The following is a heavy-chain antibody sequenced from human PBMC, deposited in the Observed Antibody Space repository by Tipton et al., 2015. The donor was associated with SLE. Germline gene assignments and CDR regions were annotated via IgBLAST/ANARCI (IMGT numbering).Heavy chain of an antibody. CDR1: GGSISSYY. J-gene: IGHJ4*02. CDR2: IYYSGST. Sequence: TLSLTCTVSGGSISSYYWSWIRQPPGKGLEWIGYIYYSGSTNYNPSLKSRVTISVDTFKNQFSLRLSSLTAADTAVYYCARGIKGPFDYWGQGTLVTVSS. CDR3: ARGIKGPFDY. D-gene: IGHD3-3*02. V-gene: IGHV4-59*08.